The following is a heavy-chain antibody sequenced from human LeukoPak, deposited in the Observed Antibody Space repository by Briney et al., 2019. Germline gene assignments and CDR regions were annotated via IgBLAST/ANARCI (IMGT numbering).Heavy chain of an antibody. Sequence: ASVKVSCKVSGYILTELSVHWVRQAPGKGLEWMGGFDPEDGEKIYAQKFQGRVIMTEDTSTDTAYMELSSLRSEDTAVYYCASCLNYGSGRIYYLDVWGKGTTVTVSS. CDR3: ASCLNYGSGRIYYLDV. J-gene: IGHJ6*04. V-gene: IGHV1-24*01. D-gene: IGHD3-10*01. CDR1: GYILTELS. CDR2: FDPEDGEK.